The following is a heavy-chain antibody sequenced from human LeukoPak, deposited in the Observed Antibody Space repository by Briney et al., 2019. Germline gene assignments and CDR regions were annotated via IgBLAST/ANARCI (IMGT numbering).Heavy chain of an antibody. CDR1: GGSFSGYY. CDR2: INHSGST. J-gene: IGHJ4*02. CDR3: ARVTQLLLAMVLDY. V-gene: IGHV4-34*01. D-gene: IGHD5-18*01. Sequence: SETLSLTCAVYGGSFSGYYWSWIRQPPGKGLEWIGEINHSGSTNYNPSLKSRVTISVDTSKNQFSLKLSSVTAADTAVYYCARVTQLLLAMVLDYWSQGTLVTVSP.